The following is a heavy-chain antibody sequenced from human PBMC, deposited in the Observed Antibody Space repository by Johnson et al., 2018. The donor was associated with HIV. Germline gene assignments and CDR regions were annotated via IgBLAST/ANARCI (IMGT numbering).Heavy chain of an antibody. V-gene: IGHV3-30*02. CDR1: GFTFSSYG. Sequence: QEQLVESGGGVVQPGGSLRLSCAASGFTFSSYGMHWVRQAPGKGLAWVAFIRYDGSNKYYAASVKVRFTISRDNSKNKLYLQMNSLRAEDTAVYYCARGTPYGGNSWDFDIWGQGTMVTVSS. J-gene: IGHJ3*02. CDR3: ARGTPYGGNSWDFDI. D-gene: IGHD4-23*01. CDR2: IRYDGSNK.